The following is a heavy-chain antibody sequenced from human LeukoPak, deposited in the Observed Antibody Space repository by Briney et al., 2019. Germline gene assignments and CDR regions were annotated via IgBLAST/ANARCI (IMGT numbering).Heavy chain of an antibody. CDR1: GGSFSGYY. Sequence: SETLSLTCAVYGGSFSGYYWSWIRQPPGKGLEWIGEINHSGSTNYNPSLKSRATISVDTSKNQFSLKLSSVTAADTAVYYCARLNQAGTVECGAFDIWGQGTMVTVSS. CDR2: INHSGST. D-gene: IGHD6-19*01. CDR3: ARLNQAGTVECGAFDI. J-gene: IGHJ3*02. V-gene: IGHV4-34*01.